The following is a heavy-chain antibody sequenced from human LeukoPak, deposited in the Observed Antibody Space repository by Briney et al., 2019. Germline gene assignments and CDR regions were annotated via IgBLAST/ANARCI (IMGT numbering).Heavy chain of an antibody. Sequence: SETLSLTCAVYGGSFSGYYWSWIRQPPGKGLEWIGEINHSGSTNYNPSLKSRVTISVDTSKNQFSLKLSSVTAADTAVYYCVRSNLSGYWGQGTLVTVSS. V-gene: IGHV4-34*01. D-gene: IGHD1-14*01. CDR1: GGSFSGYY. CDR3: VRSNLSGY. J-gene: IGHJ4*02. CDR2: INHSGST.